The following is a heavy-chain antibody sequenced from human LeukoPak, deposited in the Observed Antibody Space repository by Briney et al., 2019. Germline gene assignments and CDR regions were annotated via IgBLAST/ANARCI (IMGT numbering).Heavy chain of an antibody. J-gene: IGHJ5*02. CDR1: GFTFSSYA. CDR2: ISYDGSNK. V-gene: IGHV3-30-3*01. CDR3: ARDWRSRRQLWLNWFDP. D-gene: IGHD5-18*01. Sequence: GGSLRLSCAASGFTFSSYAMHWVRQAPGKGLEWVAVISYDGSNKYYADSVKGRFTISRDNSKNTLYLQMNSLRAEDTAVYYCARDWRSRRQLWLNWFDPWGQGTLVTVSS.